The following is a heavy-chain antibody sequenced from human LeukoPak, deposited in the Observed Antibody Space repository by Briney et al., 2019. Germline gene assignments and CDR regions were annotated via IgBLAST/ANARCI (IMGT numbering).Heavy chain of an antibody. CDR1: GYTFTGYY. J-gene: IGHJ4*02. Sequence: ASVKVSCNASGYTFTGYYMHWVRQAPGQGLEWMGRINPNSGGTNYAQKFQGRVTMTRDTSISTAYMELSRLRSDDTAVYYCAREDTRVRGVIITANGDFDYWGQGTLVTVSS. V-gene: IGHV1-2*06. D-gene: IGHD3-10*01. CDR2: INPNSGGT. CDR3: AREDTRVRGVIITANGDFDY.